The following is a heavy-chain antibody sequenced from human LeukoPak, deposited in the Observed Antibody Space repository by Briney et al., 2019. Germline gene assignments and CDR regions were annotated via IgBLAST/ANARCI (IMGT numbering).Heavy chain of an antibody. CDR3: ARDGGHSTDFDY. CDR2: IKRDGSER. CDR1: GFMFSRHW. V-gene: IGHV3-7*01. Sequence: TGGSLRLSCAPSGFMFSRHWMSWVRQAPGKGPEWVANIKRDGSERYYVDSVKGRFTISRDNAKNSLYLRMNSLRAEDTAVYYCARDGGHSTDFDYWGQGTLVTVSS. D-gene: IGHD2/OR15-2a*01. J-gene: IGHJ4*02.